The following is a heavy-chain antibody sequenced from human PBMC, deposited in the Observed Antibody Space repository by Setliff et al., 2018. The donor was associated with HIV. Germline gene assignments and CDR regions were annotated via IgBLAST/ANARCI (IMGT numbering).Heavy chain of an antibody. J-gene: IGHJ6*02. V-gene: IGHV3-53*01. D-gene: IGHD1-7*01. CDR1: GLTDTYNY. Sequence: GSLRLSCAASGLTDTYNYMSWVRQAPGKGLEWVSVIYAVGSTYYADSVKGRFTISRDNSTNMLYLQMDSLREEDTAVYYCARGRNRNYVVYGMDVWGQGTTVTVSS. CDR3: ARGRNRNYVVYGMDV. CDR2: IYAVGST.